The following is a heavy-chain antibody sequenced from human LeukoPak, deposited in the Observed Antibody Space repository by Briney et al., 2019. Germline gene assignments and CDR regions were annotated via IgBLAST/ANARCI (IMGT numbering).Heavy chain of an antibody. CDR3: ARTTAARQPSRCFDY. Sequence: SETLSLTCTVSGGSISSYYWSWIRQPAGKGLESIGHISTSGSTNYNPSLKSRVTMSVDTSKNQFSLKLSSVTAADTAVYFCARTTAARQPSRCFDYWGQGTLVTVSS. CDR2: ISTSGST. D-gene: IGHD6-6*01. J-gene: IGHJ4*02. V-gene: IGHV4-4*07. CDR1: GGSISSYY.